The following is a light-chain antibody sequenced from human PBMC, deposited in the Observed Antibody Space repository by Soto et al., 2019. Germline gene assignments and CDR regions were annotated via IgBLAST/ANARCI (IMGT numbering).Light chain of an antibody. J-gene: IGLJ2*01. CDR1: SSNVGGYNY. CDR2: EVS. CDR3: SSYTSSSTPVV. Sequence: QSALTQPASVSGSPGQSITISCTGTSSNVGGYNYVSWYQQHPGKAPKLMIYEVSNRPSGVSNRFSGSKSGNTASLPISGLQAEDEADYYCSSYTSSSTPVVVVGGTKLTVL. V-gene: IGLV2-14*01.